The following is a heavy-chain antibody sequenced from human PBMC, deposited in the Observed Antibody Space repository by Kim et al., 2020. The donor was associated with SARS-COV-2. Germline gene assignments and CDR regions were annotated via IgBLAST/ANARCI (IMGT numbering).Heavy chain of an antibody. V-gene: IGHV1-18*01. CDR3: ARVGHGGAYYYYGMDV. CDR1: GYTFTSYG. Sequence: ASVKVSCKASGYTFTSYGISWVRQAPGQGLEWMGWISAYNGNTNYAQKLQGRVTMTTDTSTSTAYMELRSLRSDDTAVYYCARVGHGGAYYYYGMDVWGQGTTVTVSS. D-gene: IGHD3-16*01. CDR2: ISAYNGNT. J-gene: IGHJ6*02.